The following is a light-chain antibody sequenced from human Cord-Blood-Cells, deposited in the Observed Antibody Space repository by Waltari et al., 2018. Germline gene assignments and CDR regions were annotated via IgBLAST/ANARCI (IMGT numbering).Light chain of an antibody. CDR3: SSYTSSSSNYV. V-gene: IGLV2-14*01. CDR2: DVS. J-gene: IGLJ1*01. Sequence: HSALTQPASGSGSPGPSITLPCTGTSSDGVGYNHVSWYHQHPGKAPNLMIYDVSNRPSGVSNRFSGSKSGNTASLTISGLQAEDEADYYCSSYTSSSSNYVFGTGTKVTVL. CDR1: SSDGVGYNH.